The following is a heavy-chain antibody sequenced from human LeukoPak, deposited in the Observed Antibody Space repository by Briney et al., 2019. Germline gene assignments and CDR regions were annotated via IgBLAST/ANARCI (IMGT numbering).Heavy chain of an antibody. CDR2: IRQDGAEE. CDR3: ASASSHRIAAGGDY. J-gene: IGHJ4*02. Sequence: GGSLRLSCEASGDTFKTYWMNWVRQTPGKGLGWVTNIRQDGAEENYVDSVRGRFTISRDNAKNTLYLQMNSLRAEDTAVYYCASASSHRIAAGGDYWGQGTLVTVSS. CDR1: GDTFKTYW. V-gene: IGHV3-7*01. D-gene: IGHD6-13*01.